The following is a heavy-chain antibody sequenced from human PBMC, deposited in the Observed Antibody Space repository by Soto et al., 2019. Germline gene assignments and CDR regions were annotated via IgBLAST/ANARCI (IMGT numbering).Heavy chain of an antibody. CDR2: ISWNSGSI. D-gene: IGHD6-13*01. J-gene: IGHJ5*02. CDR1: GFTFDDYA. V-gene: IGHV3-9*01. CDR3: AKDNHSSSWYGGTWFDP. Sequence: EVQLVESGGGLVQPGRSLRLSCAASGFTFDDYAMHWGRQAPGKGLEWVSGISWNSGSIGYADSVKGRFTISRDNAKNSLYLQMNSLRAEDTALFYCAKDNHSSSWYGGTWFDPWGKGTLVTVSS.